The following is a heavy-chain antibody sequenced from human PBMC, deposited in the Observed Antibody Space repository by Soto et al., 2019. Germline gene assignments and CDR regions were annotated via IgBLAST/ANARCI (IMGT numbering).Heavy chain of an antibody. CDR3: ARRIAVAGTGGYYFQH. CDR1: GGSFSGCY. J-gene: IGHJ1*01. V-gene: IGHV4-34*01. D-gene: IGHD6-19*01. Sequence: QVQLQQWGAGLLKPSETLSLTCAVYGGSFSGCYWSWIRQPPGKGLEWIGEINHSGSTNYNPSLKSRVTISVDTSKNQFSLKLSSVTAADTAVYYCARRIAVAGTGGYYFQHWGQGTLVTVSS. CDR2: INHSGST.